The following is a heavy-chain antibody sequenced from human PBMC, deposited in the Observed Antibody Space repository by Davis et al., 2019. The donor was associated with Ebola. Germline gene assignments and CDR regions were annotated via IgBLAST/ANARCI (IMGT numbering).Heavy chain of an antibody. V-gene: IGHV3-48*03. CDR1: GFTFSSYE. Sequence: PGGSLRLSCAASGFTFSSYEMDWVRQAPGKGLEWISYISKRSSSGTTTYYADSVKGRFTISRDNAKNSLYLQMNSLKTEDTAVYYCARSLKTREFDSWGQGTLVTVSS. J-gene: IGHJ4*02. CDR2: ISKRSSSGTTT. CDR3: ARSLKTREFDS.